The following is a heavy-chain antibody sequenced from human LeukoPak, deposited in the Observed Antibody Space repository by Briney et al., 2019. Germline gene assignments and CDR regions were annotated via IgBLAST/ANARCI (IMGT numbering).Heavy chain of an antibody. V-gene: IGHV1-69*05. J-gene: IGHJ5*02. CDR1: GGTFSSYA. CDR3: ARVITIFGVVITGWFDP. CDR2: IIPIFGTA. D-gene: IGHD3-3*01. Sequence: SVKVSCKASGGTFSSYAISWVRQAPGQGLEWMGGIIPIFGTANYAQKLQGRVTMTTDTSTSTAYMELRSLRSDDTAVYYCARVITIFGVVITGWFDPWGQGTLVTVSS.